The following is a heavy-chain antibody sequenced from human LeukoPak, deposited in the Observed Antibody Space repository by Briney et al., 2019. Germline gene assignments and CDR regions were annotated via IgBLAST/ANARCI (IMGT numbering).Heavy chain of an antibody. V-gene: IGHV4-59*01. Sequence: SETLSLTCTVSGGSISSYYWSWIRQPPGKGLEGIGYIYYSGSTNYNPSLKSRVNISVATSENQFSLKLSYVTAADTAVYYCARRLGYCSSTSCPITAFDIWGQGTMVTVSS. CDR3: ARRLGYCSSTSCPITAFDI. D-gene: IGHD2-2*01. J-gene: IGHJ3*02. CDR2: IYYSGST. CDR1: GGSISSYY.